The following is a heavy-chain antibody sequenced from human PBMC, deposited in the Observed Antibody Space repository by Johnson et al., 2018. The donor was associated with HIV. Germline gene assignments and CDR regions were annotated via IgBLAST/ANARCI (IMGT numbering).Heavy chain of an antibody. J-gene: IGHJ3*02. CDR2: IKQDGSEK. CDR1: GFTFSSYW. V-gene: IGHV3-7*03. D-gene: IGHD2-8*01. CDR3: AKDHLIRAIDI. Sequence: VQLVESGGGLVQPGGSLRLSCAASGFTFSSYWMSWVRQAPGKGLEWVANIKQDGSEKYYGDSVKGRFPISRAHSKNTMSLQMTSLRPSDTAVYYCAKDHLIRAIDIWGQGTMVTVSS.